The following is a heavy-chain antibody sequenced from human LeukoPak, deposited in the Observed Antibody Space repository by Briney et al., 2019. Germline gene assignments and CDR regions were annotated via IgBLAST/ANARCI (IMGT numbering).Heavy chain of an antibody. CDR1: GGSISSHY. Sequence: PSETLSLTCTVSGGSISSHYWSWIRQPPGKGLEWIGYIYYSGSTNYNLSLKSRVTISVDTSKNQFSLKLSSVTAADTAVYYCARKFWSGYDNWFDPWGQETLVTVSS. J-gene: IGHJ5*02. D-gene: IGHD3-3*01. V-gene: IGHV4-59*11. CDR2: IYYSGST. CDR3: ARKFWSGYDNWFDP.